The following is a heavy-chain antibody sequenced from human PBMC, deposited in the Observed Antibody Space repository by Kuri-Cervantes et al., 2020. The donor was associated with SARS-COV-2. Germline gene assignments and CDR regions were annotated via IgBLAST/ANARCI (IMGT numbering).Heavy chain of an antibody. J-gene: IGHJ6*02. V-gene: IGHV3-74*01. D-gene: IGHD3-3*01. CDR3: AKDLTGFWSGYLSGMDV. CDR2: INSDGSST. Sequence: ETLSLTCAASGFTFCSYWMHWVRQAPGKGLVGVSRINSDGSSTSYADSVKGRFTISRDNAKNTMYLKMNSLRAEDTAVYYCAKDLTGFWSGYLSGMDVWGQGTTVTVSS. CDR1: GFTFCSYW.